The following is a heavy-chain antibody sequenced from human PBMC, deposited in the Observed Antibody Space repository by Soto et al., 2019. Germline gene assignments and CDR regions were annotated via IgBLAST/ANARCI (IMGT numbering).Heavy chain of an antibody. Sequence: PSETLSLTCAVYGGSFSGYYWSWIRQPPGKGLEWIGEINHSGSTNYNPSLKSRVTISVDTSKNQFSLKLSSVTAADTAVYYCARHLGGYYGAWFASWGQGTLVTVSS. J-gene: IGHJ5*01. CDR3: ARHLGGYYGAWFAS. CDR2: INHSGST. V-gene: IGHV4-34*01. D-gene: IGHD3-22*01. CDR1: GGSFSGYY.